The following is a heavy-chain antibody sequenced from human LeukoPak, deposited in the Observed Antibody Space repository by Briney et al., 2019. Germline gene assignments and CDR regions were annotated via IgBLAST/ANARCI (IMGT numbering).Heavy chain of an antibody. D-gene: IGHD6-19*01. V-gene: IGHV3-21*01. J-gene: IGHJ6*04. CDR1: GFTFSSYS. CDR3: AREQWLGGDV. Sequence: GGSLRLSCAASGFTFSSYSMNWVRQAPGKGLEWVSSISSSSSYIYYADSVKGRFTISRDNSKNTLYLQMNSLRAEDTAVYYCAREQWLGGDVWGKGTTVTISS. CDR2: ISSSSSYI.